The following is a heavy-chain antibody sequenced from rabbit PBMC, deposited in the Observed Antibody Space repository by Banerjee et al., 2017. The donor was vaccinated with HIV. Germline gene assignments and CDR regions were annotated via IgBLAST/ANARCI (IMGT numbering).Heavy chain of an antibody. CDR3: ARDLAGVIGWNFNL. V-gene: IGHV1S47*01. CDR1: GFTLSNYY. J-gene: IGHJ4*01. D-gene: IGHD4-1*01. Sequence: EESGGDLVKPGASLTLTCTASGFTLSNYYMCWVRQAPGKGLEWIGCIYTGDGSTYYASWAKGRFTISRSTSLNTVTLQMTSLTAADTATHFCARDLAGVIGWNFNLWGPGTLVTVS. CDR2: IYTGDGST.